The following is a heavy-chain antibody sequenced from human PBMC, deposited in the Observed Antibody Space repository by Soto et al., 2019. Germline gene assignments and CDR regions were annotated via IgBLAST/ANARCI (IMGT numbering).Heavy chain of an antibody. CDR2: INPNSGGT. J-gene: IGHJ3*02. CDR3: AREMPTARNHDAFDI. CDR1: GYTFTGYY. D-gene: IGHD1-1*01. Sequence: ASVKVSCKASGYTFTGYYMHWVRQAPGQGLEWMGWINPNSGGTNYAQKFQGWVTMTRDTSISTAYMELSRLRSDDTAVYYCAREMPTARNHDAFDIWGQGTMVTVSS. V-gene: IGHV1-2*04.